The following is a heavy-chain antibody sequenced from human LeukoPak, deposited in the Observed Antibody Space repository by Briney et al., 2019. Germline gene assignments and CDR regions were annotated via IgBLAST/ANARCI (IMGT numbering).Heavy chain of an antibody. V-gene: IGHV3-21*01. CDR3: ARAISSSWSGRDYGMDV. CDR2: ISSSSSYI. Sequence: PGGSLRLSCAASGFTFSSYSMNWVRQAPGKGLEWVSSISSSSSYIYYADSVKGRFTISRDNANNSLYLQMNSLRAEDTAVYYCARAISSSWSGRDYGMDVWGQGTTVTVSS. CDR1: GFTFSSYS. J-gene: IGHJ6*02. D-gene: IGHD6-13*01.